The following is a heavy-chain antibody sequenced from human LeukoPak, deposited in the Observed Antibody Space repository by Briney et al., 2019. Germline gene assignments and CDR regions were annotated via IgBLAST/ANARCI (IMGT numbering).Heavy chain of an antibody. D-gene: IGHD3-10*01. Sequence: GGSLRLSCAASGFTVSSNYMNWVRQAPGKGLEWVSLIYGGGSTYYADSVKGRFTISRDNSKNTLYLQMNSLRAEDTAVYYCARDGGDYYGSGRNWFGPWGQGTLVTVSS. V-gene: IGHV3-53*01. CDR3: ARDGGDYYGSGRNWFGP. CDR2: IYGGGST. J-gene: IGHJ5*02. CDR1: GFTVSSNY.